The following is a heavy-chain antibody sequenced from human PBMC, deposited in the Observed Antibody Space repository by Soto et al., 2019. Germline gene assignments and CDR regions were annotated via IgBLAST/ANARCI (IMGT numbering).Heavy chain of an antibody. J-gene: IGHJ5*02. CDR1: GYTFTNYD. Sequence: QVQLVQSGAEIRKPGASVRVSCKASGYTFTNYDVNWVRQVPGQGLEWMGWLNPGSGDTGYAQKCQGRVTMTRNTSIGTAYMELSSLRSGDTAIYYCARMASFGTLNWFDPWGQGTLVTVSS. CDR3: ARMASFGTLNWFDP. CDR2: LNPGSGDT. D-gene: IGHD3-16*01. V-gene: IGHV1-8*01.